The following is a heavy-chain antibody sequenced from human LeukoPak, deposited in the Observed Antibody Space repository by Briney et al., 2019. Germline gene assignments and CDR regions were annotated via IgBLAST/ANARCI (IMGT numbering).Heavy chain of an antibody. CDR1: GGPISSYY. D-gene: IGHD5/OR15-5a*01. Sequence: SETLSLTCTVSGGPISSYYWSWIRQPPGKGLEYIGYISYSGTTSYNPSLKSRVAIAVDTSKNQFSLKLSSVTAADTAVYYCARDKGLPQAFDIWGQGTRVTVSS. V-gene: IGHV4-59*01. CDR3: ARDKGLPQAFDI. CDR2: ISYSGTT. J-gene: IGHJ3*02.